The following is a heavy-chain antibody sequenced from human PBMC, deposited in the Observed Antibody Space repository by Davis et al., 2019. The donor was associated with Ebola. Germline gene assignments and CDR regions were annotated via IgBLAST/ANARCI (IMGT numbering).Heavy chain of an antibody. J-gene: IGHJ4*02. V-gene: IGHV4-4*02. D-gene: IGHD4-17*01. Sequence: MPSETLSLTCAVSGGSISSSNWWSWVRQPPGKGLEWIGEIYHSGSTNCNPSLKSRVTISVDKSKNQFSLKLSSVTAADTAVYYCARVRMTTVTYFDYWGQGTLVTVSS. CDR2: IYHSGST. CDR1: GGSISSSNW. CDR3: ARVRMTTVTYFDY.